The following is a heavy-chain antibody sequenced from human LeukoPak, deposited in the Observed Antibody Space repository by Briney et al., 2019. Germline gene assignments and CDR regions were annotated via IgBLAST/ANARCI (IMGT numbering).Heavy chain of an antibody. V-gene: IGHV4-34*01. D-gene: IGHD2-15*01. J-gene: IGHJ5*02. CDR2: INHSGST. CDR3: ARVFCSGGSCYAGLNWFDP. CDR1: GGSFSGYY. Sequence: SETLSLTCAVYGGSFSGYYWSWIRQPPGKGLEWIGEINHSGSTNYNPSLKSRVTISVDTSKNQFSLKLSSVTAADTAAYYCARVFCSGGSCYAGLNWFDPWGQGTLVTVSS.